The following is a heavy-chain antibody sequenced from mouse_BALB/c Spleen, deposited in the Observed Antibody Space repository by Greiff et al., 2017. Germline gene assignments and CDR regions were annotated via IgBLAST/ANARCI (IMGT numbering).Heavy chain of an antibody. J-gene: IGHJ4*01. Sequence: VQVVESAAELARPGASVKMSCKASGYTFTSYTMHWVKQRPGQGLKWIGYINPSSGYTEYNQKFKDKTTLTADKSSSTAYMQLSSLTSEDSAVYYCARNYYYGSSFDWGQGTSVTVSS. CDR3: ARNYYYGSSFD. V-gene: IGHV1-4*02. CDR1: GYTFTSYT. D-gene: IGHD1-1*01. CDR2: INPSSGYT.